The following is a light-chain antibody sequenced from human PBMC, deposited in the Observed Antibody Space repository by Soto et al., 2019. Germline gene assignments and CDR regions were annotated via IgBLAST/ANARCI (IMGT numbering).Light chain of an antibody. Sequence: GDRVTITCRASQNIRDDLGWYQQKPGKAPKRLIYAVSSLQSGVPSRFSGSGSGTEFTLTISSLQPDDFATYYCQQYNSYSWTFGQGTKVDIK. CDR1: QNIRDD. CDR3: QQYNSYSWT. V-gene: IGKV1-17*01. J-gene: IGKJ1*01. CDR2: AVS.